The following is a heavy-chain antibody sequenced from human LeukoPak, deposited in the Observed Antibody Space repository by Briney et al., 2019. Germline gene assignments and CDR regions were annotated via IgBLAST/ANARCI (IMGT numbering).Heavy chain of an antibody. D-gene: IGHD3-3*01. CDR1: GFTFSSYG. CDR2: IRYDGSNK. V-gene: IGHV3-30*02. CDR3: ARGYDFWSGYRRGHYFDY. J-gene: IGHJ4*02. Sequence: GGSLRLSCAASGFTFSSYGMHWVRQAPGKGLEWVAFIRYDGSNKYYADSVKGRFTISRDNSKNTLYLQMNSLRAEDTAVYYCARGYDFWSGYRRGHYFDYWGQGTLVTVSS.